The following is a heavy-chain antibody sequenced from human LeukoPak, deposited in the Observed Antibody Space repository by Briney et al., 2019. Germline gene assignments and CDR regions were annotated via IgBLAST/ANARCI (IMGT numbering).Heavy chain of an antibody. V-gene: IGHV4-39*07. CDR1: GGSISSSSYY. CDR2: IYYSGST. CDR3: ARDEWFGELLMSS. D-gene: IGHD3-10*01. Sequence: SETLSLTRTVSGGSISSSSYYWGWIRQPPGKGLEWIGSIYYSGSTYYNPSLKSRVTISVDTSKNQFSLKLSSVTAADTAVYYCARDEWFGELLMSSWGQGTLVTVSS. J-gene: IGHJ4*02.